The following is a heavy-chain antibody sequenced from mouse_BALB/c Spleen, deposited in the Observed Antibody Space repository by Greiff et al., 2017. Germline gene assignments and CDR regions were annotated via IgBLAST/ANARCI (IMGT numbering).Heavy chain of an antibody. D-gene: IGHD1-1*01. V-gene: IGHV1S137*01. Sequence: VQLQQSGAELVRPGVSVKISCKGSGYTFTDYAMHWVKQSHAKSLEWIGVISTYYGDASYNQKFKGKATMTVDKSSSTAYMELARLTSEDSAIYYCARYGLYAMDYWGQGTSVTVSS. CDR3: ARYGLYAMDY. CDR2: ISTYYGDA. J-gene: IGHJ4*01. CDR1: GYTFTDYA.